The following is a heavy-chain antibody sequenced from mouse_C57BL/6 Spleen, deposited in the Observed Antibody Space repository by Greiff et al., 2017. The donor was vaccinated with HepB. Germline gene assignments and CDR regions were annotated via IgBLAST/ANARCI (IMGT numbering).Heavy chain of an antibody. CDR3: AGRWYFDV. CDR1: GFTFSDYG. Sequence: EVQLVESGGGLVKPGGSLKLSCAASGFTFSDYGMHWVRQAPEKGLEWVAYISSGSSTINYADTVKGRFTISRDNAKNTLYLQMTSLRSEDTATYYCAGRWYFDVWGTGTTVTVSS. V-gene: IGHV5-17*01. J-gene: IGHJ1*03. CDR2: ISSGSSTI.